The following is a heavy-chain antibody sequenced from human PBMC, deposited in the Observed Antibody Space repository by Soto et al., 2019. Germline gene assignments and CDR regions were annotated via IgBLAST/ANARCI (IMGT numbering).Heavy chain of an antibody. CDR3: ANSRTIVVVVAAPFDY. D-gene: IGHD2-15*01. CDR1: GFTFSSYA. J-gene: IGHJ4*02. Sequence: QPGGSLRLSCAASGFTFSSYAMSWVRQAPGKGLEWVSAISGSGGSTYYADSVKGRFTISRDNSKNTLYLQMNSLRAEDTAVYYCANSRTIVVVVAAPFDYWGQGTLVTVSS. V-gene: IGHV3-23*01. CDR2: ISGSGGST.